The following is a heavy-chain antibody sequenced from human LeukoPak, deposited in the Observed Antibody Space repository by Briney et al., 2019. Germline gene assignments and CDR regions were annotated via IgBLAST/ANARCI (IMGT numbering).Heavy chain of an antibody. Sequence: PGGSLRLSCAASGVTFSSYDIHWVRHATGKGLEWVSAIGTAGDTYYPGCVKGRFTISRENAKDYLYRQMSSLRAGDTAVYYCARGIAAAGRGNWFDPWGQGTLVTVSS. D-gene: IGHD6-13*01. CDR1: GVTFSSYD. CDR3: ARGIAAAGRGNWFDP. CDR2: IGTAGDT. V-gene: IGHV3-13*01. J-gene: IGHJ5*02.